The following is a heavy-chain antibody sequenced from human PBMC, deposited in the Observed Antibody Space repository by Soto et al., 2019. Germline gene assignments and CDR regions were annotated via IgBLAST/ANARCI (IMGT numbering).Heavy chain of an antibody. CDR3: AQTSRITIFGVVIMPNWFDP. CDR1: GFSLSTSGVG. D-gene: IGHD3-3*01. CDR2: IYWDDDK. Sequence: QITLKESGPPLVKPTQTLTLTCTFSGFSLSTSGVGVGWIRQPPGKALEWLALIYWDDDKRYSPSLKSRLTITKDTSKNQVVLTMTNMDPVDTATYYCAQTSRITIFGVVIMPNWFDPWGQGTLVTVSS. V-gene: IGHV2-5*02. J-gene: IGHJ5*02.